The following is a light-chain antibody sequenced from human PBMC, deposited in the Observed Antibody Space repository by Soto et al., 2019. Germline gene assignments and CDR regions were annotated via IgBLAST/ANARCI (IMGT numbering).Light chain of an antibody. CDR3: ASYIPTITRFV. J-gene: IGLJ1*01. V-gene: IGLV2-18*02. Sequence: QSVLTRPPSVSGSPGQSVTISCTGTSSDIGSYNRVSWYQQPPGTAPKLMIYEVSNRPSGVPDRVSGSKSGNTASLTISGLQAEDEADYYCASYIPTITRFVFGTGTKVTVL. CDR2: EVS. CDR1: SSDIGSYNR.